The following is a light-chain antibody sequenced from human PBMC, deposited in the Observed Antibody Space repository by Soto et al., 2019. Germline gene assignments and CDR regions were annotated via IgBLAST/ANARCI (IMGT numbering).Light chain of an antibody. CDR2: GNS. J-gene: IGLJ1*01. CDR3: QSYDSSLSGFYV. CDR1: SSRIGAGYD. V-gene: IGLV1-40*01. Sequence: QSVLTQPPSVSGAPGQRVTISCTGNSSRIGAGYDVHWYQHLPGTAPKLLISGNSNRPSGVPDRFSGSKSGTSASLAITGLQTEDEADYYCQSYDSSLSGFYVFGTGTKVTVL.